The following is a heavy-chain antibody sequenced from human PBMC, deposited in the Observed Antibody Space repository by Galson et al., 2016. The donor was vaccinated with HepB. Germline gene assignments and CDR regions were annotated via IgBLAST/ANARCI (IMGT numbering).Heavy chain of an antibody. V-gene: IGHV3-30*03. D-gene: IGHD6-19*01. Sequence: SLRLSCAASGFTFNTYGMHWVRQAPGKGLEWVASISHDGSLTHYADSVKGRFTISRSNSRGTLYLQMNTLRVDDTAVYYCVAPLKPVAETSPDYWGRGTLVTVSS. CDR1: GFTFNTYG. CDR3: VAPLKPVAETSPDY. CDR2: ISHDGSLT. J-gene: IGHJ4*02.